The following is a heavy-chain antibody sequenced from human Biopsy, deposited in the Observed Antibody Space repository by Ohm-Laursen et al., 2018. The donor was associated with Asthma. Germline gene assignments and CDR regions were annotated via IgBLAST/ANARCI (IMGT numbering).Heavy chain of an antibody. D-gene: IGHD1-26*01. CDR1: GFTFSNYG. Sequence: SQRLSCSASGFTFSNYGMHWVRQAPGKGLEWVAVISFDGSNKNYTDSVKGRFTISRDNSRNTLHLQMNSLRAEDTAVYYCAKDVFPGWELRRGPDYWGQGTLVTVSS. CDR2: ISFDGSNK. V-gene: IGHV3-30*18. J-gene: IGHJ4*02. CDR3: AKDVFPGWELRRGPDY.